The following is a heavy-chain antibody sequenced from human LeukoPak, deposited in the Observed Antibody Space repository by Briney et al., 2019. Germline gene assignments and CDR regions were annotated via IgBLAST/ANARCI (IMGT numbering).Heavy chain of an antibody. J-gene: IGHJ4*02. Sequence: ASVKVSCKASGYTFTGYYMHWVRQAPGQGPEWMGWINPNSGGTNYAQKFQGRVTMTRDTSISTAYMELSRLRSDDTAVYYCARWTPDYYDSSGYYFDYWGQGTLVTVSS. CDR1: GYTFTGYY. CDR2: INPNSGGT. V-gene: IGHV1-2*02. D-gene: IGHD3-22*01. CDR3: ARWTPDYYDSSGYYFDY.